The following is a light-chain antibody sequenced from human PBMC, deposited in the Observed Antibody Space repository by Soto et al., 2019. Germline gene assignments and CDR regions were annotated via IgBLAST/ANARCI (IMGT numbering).Light chain of an antibody. Sequence: QAVVTQEPSLTVSPGGTVTLTCASSTGAVTSVSYPNWVQQKPGQAPRALIYSTSNSHSWTPARFSGYLLGGKAALTLSGVQPEDEAVYYCLLYFGSAQVFGGGTKLTV. CDR3: LLYFGSAQV. J-gene: IGLJ3*02. CDR2: STS. V-gene: IGLV7-43*01. CDR1: TGAVTSVSY.